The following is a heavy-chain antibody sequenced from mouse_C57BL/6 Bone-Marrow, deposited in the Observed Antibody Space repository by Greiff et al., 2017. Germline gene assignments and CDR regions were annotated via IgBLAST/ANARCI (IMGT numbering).Heavy chain of an antibody. CDR3: ARDAVGNYRSMDY. Sequence: EVKVVESGGGLVQSGRSLRLSCATSGFTFSDFYMEWVRQAPGKGLEWIAASRNKANDYTTEYSASVKGRFIVSRDTSQSILYLQMNALRAEDTAIYYCARDAVGNYRSMDYWGQGTSVTVSS. V-gene: IGHV7-1*01. CDR2: SRNKANDYTT. CDR1: GFTFSDFY. D-gene: IGHD2-1*01. J-gene: IGHJ4*01.